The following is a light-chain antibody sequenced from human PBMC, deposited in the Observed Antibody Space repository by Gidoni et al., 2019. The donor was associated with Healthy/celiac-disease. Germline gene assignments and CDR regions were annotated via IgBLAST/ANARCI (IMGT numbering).Light chain of an antibody. CDR3: GTWDSSLSAGWGV. J-gene: IGLJ3*02. V-gene: IGLV1-51*01. Sequence: QSVLTQPPSVSAAPGQKVTISCSGRSSNIGNNYVSWYQQLPGTAPKLLIYDNNKRPSGIPDRFSGSKSGTSATLGITGLQTGDEADYYCGTWDSSLSAGWGVFGGGTKLTVL. CDR2: DNN. CDR1: SSNIGNNY.